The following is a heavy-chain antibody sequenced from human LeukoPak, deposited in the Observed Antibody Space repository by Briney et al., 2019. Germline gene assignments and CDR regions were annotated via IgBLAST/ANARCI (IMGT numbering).Heavy chain of an antibody. J-gene: IGHJ6*02. Sequence: ASVKVSCKASGYTFTSYYMHWVRQAPGQGLEWMGIINPSGGSTSYAQKFQGRVTMTRDTSTSTVYMELSSLRSEDTAVYHCARDLSTSYSGFVNYYYYYGMDVWGQGTTVTVSS. CDR2: INPSGGST. D-gene: IGHD6-6*01. V-gene: IGHV1-46*01. CDR1: GYTFTSYY. CDR3: ARDLSTSYSGFVNYYYYYGMDV.